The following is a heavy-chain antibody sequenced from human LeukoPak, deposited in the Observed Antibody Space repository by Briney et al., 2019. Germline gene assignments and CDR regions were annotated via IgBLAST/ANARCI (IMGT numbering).Heavy chain of an antibody. Sequence: GGSLRLSCAASGFTFSSYGMSWVRQAPGKGLEWVSAISGSGGSTYYADSVKGRFTISRDNSKNTLYLQMNSLRAEDTAVYYCAKDSYYYGSGSYLVQDLDYWGQGTLVTVSS. CDR2: ISGSGGST. J-gene: IGHJ4*02. CDR3: AKDSYYYGSGSYLVQDLDY. CDR1: GFTFSSYG. D-gene: IGHD3-10*01. V-gene: IGHV3-23*01.